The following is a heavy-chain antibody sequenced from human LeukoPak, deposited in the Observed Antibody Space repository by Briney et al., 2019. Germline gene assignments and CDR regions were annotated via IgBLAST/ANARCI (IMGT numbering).Heavy chain of an antibody. J-gene: IGHJ4*02. D-gene: IGHD2-15*01. CDR1: GFSLTTNRVR. Sequence: SGPTLVKPTQTLTVTCSVSGFSLTTNRVRVGWIRQPPGKAPEWLGLIYWDDDKDYSPSLKSRLTITRDTSKNQVVLTMNNMEPVDTGTYYCAHSFSWDPSPYFDYWGRGTLVTVSS. V-gene: IGHV2-5*02. CDR3: AHSFSWDPSPYFDY. CDR2: IYWDDDK.